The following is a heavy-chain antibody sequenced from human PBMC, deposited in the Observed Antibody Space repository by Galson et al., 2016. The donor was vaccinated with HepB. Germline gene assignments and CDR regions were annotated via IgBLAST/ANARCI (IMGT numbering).Heavy chain of an antibody. D-gene: IGHD2-2*01. CDR3: ARDSGYCSKIDCRGDAFDI. J-gene: IGHJ3*02. Sequence: LRLSCAASGFTFSDHYMDWVRQAPGKGLEWVGRKRNKANGDTTEYAASVKGRFTISRDNAKNSLYLQMNSLRAEDTAVYYCARDSGYCSKIDCRGDAFDIWGQGTMVTVSS. CDR1: GFTFSDHY. CDR2: KRNKANGDTT. V-gene: IGHV3-72*01.